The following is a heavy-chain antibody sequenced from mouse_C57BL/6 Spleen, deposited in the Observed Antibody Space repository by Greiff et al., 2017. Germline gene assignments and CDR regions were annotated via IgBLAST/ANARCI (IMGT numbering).Heavy chain of an antibody. Sequence: EVQLQQSGTVLARPGASVKMSCKTSGYTFTSYWMHWVKQRPGQGLEWIGAIYPGNSDTSYNQKFKGKAKLTAVTSASTAYMELSSLTNEDSAVYYCTRLVATGFDYWGQGTTLTVSS. CDR1: GYTFTSYW. V-gene: IGHV1-5*01. J-gene: IGHJ2*01. D-gene: IGHD1-1*01. CDR2: IYPGNSDT. CDR3: TRLVATGFDY.